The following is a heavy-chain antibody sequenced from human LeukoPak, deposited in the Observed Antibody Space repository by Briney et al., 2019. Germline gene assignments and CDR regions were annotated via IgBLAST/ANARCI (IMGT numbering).Heavy chain of an antibody. CDR3: AKDRFWSGYEDY. CDR1: GFTFNSYW. D-gene: IGHD3-3*01. Sequence: GGSLRLSCAASGFTFNSYWMIWVRQAPGKGLEWVANIRRDGSEKYYVDSVKGRFTISRDNSKNTLYLQMNSLRAEDTAVYYCAKDRFWSGYEDYWGQGTLVTVSS. CDR2: IRRDGSEK. V-gene: IGHV3-7*03. J-gene: IGHJ4*02.